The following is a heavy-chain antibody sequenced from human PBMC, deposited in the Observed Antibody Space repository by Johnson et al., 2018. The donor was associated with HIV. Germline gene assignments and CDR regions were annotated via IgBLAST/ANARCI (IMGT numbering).Heavy chain of an antibody. V-gene: IGHV3-74*02. CDR3: AKQETSPAAGTFGAFDI. Sequence: VQLVESGGGLVQPGGSLRLSCAASGFTFSDHWMQWVRQAPGKGLVWVSRINGDGSRTSYADSVKGRCTIARDNAKNTLDLQMNSLRAEDTAVYYCAKQETSPAAGTFGAFDIWGQGTMVTVSS. CDR1: GFTFSDHW. CDR2: INGDGSRT. D-gene: IGHD6-13*01. J-gene: IGHJ3*02.